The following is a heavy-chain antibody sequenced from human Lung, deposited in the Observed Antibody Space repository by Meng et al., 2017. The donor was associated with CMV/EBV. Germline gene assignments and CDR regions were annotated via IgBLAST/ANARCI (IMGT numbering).Heavy chain of an antibody. Sequence: SETLSLXCVVSGDSIISAHWWSWVRQPPGKGLEWIGEMSHSGSSNYDPSLKSRVSISIDKSKNHFSLNLISVTAADTAVYYCARHMALAGSRGFDSWGQGTXVTVSS. J-gene: IGHJ4*02. D-gene: IGHD2-21*01. CDR2: MSHSGSS. V-gene: IGHV4-4*02. CDR1: GDSIISAHW. CDR3: ARHMALAGSRGFDS.